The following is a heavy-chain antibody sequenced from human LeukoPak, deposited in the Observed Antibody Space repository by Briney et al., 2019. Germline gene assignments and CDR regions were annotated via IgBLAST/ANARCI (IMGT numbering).Heavy chain of an antibody. D-gene: IGHD3-3*01. CDR3: ARALWSGYYTDDAFDI. Sequence: GGSLRLSCAASGFIFSRHWMSWVRQAAGKGLEWVANIKQDGSEKYYVDSVKGRFTISRDNAKNSLYLQMNSLRAEDTAVYYCARALWSGYYTDDAFDIWGQGTMVTVSS. V-gene: IGHV3-7*04. CDR1: GFIFSRHW. J-gene: IGHJ3*02. CDR2: IKQDGSEK.